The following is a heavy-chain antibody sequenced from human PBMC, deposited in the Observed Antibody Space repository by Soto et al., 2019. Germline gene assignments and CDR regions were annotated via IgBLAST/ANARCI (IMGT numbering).Heavy chain of an antibody. J-gene: IGHJ3*02. V-gene: IGHV3-15*07. Sequence: PGGSLRLSCAASGFTFSNAWMNWVRQAPGKGLEWVGRIKSKTDGGTTDYAAPVKGRFTISRDDSKNTLYLQMNSLKTEDTAVYYCTTGVTIFGVVTDDAFDRWGQGSMVTVSS. CDR1: GFTFSNAW. CDR3: TTGVTIFGVVTDDAFDR. D-gene: IGHD3-3*01. CDR2: IKSKTDGGTT.